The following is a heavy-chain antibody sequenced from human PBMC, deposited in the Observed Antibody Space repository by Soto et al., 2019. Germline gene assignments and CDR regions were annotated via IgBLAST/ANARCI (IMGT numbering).Heavy chain of an antibody. CDR3: ARTLYGDNVDY. CDR2: MKPNSGNT. CDR1: GYTFTSYD. V-gene: IGHV1-8*01. J-gene: IGHJ4*02. Sequence: QVQMVQSGAEVKKPGASVKVSCKASGYTFTSYDINWVRQATGQGLEWMGWMKPNSGNTGYAQKFHGRITRTRNTSISTTYMKLSSLRSEDTAVYYCARTLYGDNVDYWGQGTLVTVSS. D-gene: IGHD4-17*01.